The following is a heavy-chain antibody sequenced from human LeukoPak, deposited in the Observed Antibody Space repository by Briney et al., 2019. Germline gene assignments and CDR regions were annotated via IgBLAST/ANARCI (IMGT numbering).Heavy chain of an antibody. CDR3: AIQWGSGGYDY. CDR1: GYTFTSYW. CDR2: TYPGDSDT. Sequence: GESLRISCKGSGYTFTSYWIAWVRQMPGKGLEWMGITYPGDSDTRYSPSFQGQVTISADKSISTAYLQWSSLKASDTAMYYCAIQWGSGGYDYWGRGTLVTVSS. J-gene: IGHJ2*01. D-gene: IGHD1-20*01. V-gene: IGHV5-51*01.